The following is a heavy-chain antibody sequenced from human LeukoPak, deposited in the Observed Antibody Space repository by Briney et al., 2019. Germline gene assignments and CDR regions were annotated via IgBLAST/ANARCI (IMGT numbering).Heavy chain of an antibody. CDR2: INHSGRT. J-gene: IGHJ5*02. CDR1: GRSFSGYY. Sequence: SETLSLTCAVYGRSFSGYYWSWIRQPPGKGVEWIGEINHSGRTNYHPSLKSRVTISVDPSKKQFSLEQGSVTAADTSVHHCARRKSSGCSSTSCLLNWFDPWGQGTLVTVSS. CDR3: ARRKSSGCSSTSCLLNWFDP. D-gene: IGHD2-2*01. V-gene: IGHV4-34*01.